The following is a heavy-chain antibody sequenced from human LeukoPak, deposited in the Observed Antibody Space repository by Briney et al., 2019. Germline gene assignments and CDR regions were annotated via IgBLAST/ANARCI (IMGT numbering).Heavy chain of an antibody. CDR3: AKHYGDYSPFDY. V-gene: IGHV3-30*18. CDR2: ISYDGSNK. J-gene: IGHJ4*02. CDR1: GFTFSSYW. Sequence: GGSLRLSCAASGFTFSSYWMSWVRQAPGKGLEWVAVISYDGSNKYYADSVKGRFTISRDNSKNTLYLQMNSLRAEDTAVYYCAKHYGDYSPFDYWGQGTLVTVSS. D-gene: IGHD4-17*01.